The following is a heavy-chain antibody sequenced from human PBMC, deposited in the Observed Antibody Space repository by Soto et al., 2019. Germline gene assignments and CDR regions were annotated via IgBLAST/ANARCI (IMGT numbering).Heavy chain of an antibody. CDR1: GGSISSYY. D-gene: IGHD3-22*01. V-gene: IGHV4-59*01. CDR2: IYYSVST. Sequence: SETLSLTCTVSGGSISSYYWSWIRQPPGKGLEWIGYIYYSVSTNYNPSLKSRVTISVDTSKNQFSLKLSSVTAADTAVYYCARDYYYDSSGFVYWGQGTLVTVSS. CDR3: ARDYYYDSSGFVY. J-gene: IGHJ4*02.